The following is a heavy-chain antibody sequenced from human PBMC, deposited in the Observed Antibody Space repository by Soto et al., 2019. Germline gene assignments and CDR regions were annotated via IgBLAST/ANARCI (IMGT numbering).Heavy chain of an antibody. Sequence: VQLLESGGGLVQPGGSLRLSCAASGFTFSSYAMSWVRQAPGKGLEWVSAISGSGGSTYYADSVKGRFTISRDNSKNTLYLQMNSLRAEDTAVYYCAKEGTRFGELLFTADYWGQGTLVTVSS. CDR2: ISGSGGST. CDR3: AKEGTRFGELLFTADY. CDR1: GFTFSSYA. D-gene: IGHD3-10*01. V-gene: IGHV3-23*01. J-gene: IGHJ4*02.